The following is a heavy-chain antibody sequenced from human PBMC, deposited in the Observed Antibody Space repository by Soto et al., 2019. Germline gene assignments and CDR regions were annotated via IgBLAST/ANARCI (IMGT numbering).Heavy chain of an antibody. J-gene: IGHJ6*03. D-gene: IGHD3-9*01. Sequence: GGSLRLSCAASGFTFSSYAMSWVRQAPGKGLEWVSAISGSGGSTYYADSVKGRFTISRDNSKNTLYLQMNSLRADDTAVYYCARYFDWLAAYYYYYMDVWGKGTTVTVSS. CDR1: GFTFSSYA. CDR3: ARYFDWLAAYYYYYMDV. V-gene: IGHV3-23*01. CDR2: ISGSGGST.